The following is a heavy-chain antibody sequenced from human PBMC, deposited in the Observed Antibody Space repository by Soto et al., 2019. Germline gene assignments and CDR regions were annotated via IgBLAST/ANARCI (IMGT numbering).Heavy chain of an antibody. Sequence: ASVKVSCKVSGYTLTELSLHWVRQAPGKGLEWMGGFDPEDGDTIYAQQFQGRVTMTEDTSTDTAYMELSSLRSEDTAVYYCSTDLFQGVDIYDRSGYVYWGQGTLVTVSS. J-gene: IGHJ4*02. CDR3: STDLFQGVDIYDRSGYVY. D-gene: IGHD3-22*01. CDR1: GYTLTELS. CDR2: FDPEDGDT. V-gene: IGHV1-24*01.